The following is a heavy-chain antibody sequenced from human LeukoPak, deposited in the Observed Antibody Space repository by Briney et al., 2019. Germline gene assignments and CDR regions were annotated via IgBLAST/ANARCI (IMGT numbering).Heavy chain of an antibody. CDR1: GFTFSSYS. V-gene: IGHV3-21*01. J-gene: IGHJ4*02. D-gene: IGHD1-1*01. CDR3: ARVKSRWNDELRY. CDR2: ISSSSSYI. Sequence: GGSLRLSCAASGFTFSSYSMNWVRQAPGKGLEWVSSISSSSSYIYYADSVKGRFTISRDNAKNSLYLQMNSLRAEDTAVYYCARVKSRWNDELRYWGQGTLVTVSS.